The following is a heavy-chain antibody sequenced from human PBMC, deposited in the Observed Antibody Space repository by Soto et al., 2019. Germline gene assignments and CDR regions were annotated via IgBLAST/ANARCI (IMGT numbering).Heavy chain of an antibody. J-gene: IGHJ6*02. V-gene: IGHV1-69*13. CDR3: ASRVGYYDILTGYYSNPYGMDV. CDR1: GGTFSSYA. Sequence: GASVKVSCKASGGTFSSYAISWVRQAPGQGLEWMGGIIPIFGTANYSQKFQGRVTITADESTSTAYMELSSLRSEDTAVYYCASRVGYYDILTGYYSNPYGMDVWGQGTTVTVSS. D-gene: IGHD3-9*01. CDR2: IIPIFGTA.